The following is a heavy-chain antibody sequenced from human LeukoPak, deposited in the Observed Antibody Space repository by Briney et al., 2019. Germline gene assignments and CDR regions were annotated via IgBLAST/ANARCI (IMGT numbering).Heavy chain of an antibody. CDR2: IRLDGSNT. J-gene: IGHJ4*02. D-gene: IGHD6-19*01. V-gene: IGHV3-30*02. Sequence: PGGSLRLSCAASGFAFSTYGMHWVRQAPGKGLEWVAFIRLDGSNTKYADSVKGRFTISRDNSKNTLYLQMNSLRIEGTAVYYCARAEKIAVAGMGYYFDYWGQGTLVTVSS. CDR3: ARAEKIAVAGMGYYFDY. CDR1: GFAFSTYG.